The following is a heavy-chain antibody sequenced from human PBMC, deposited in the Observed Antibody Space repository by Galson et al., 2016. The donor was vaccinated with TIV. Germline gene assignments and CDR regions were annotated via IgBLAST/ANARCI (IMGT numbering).Heavy chain of an antibody. J-gene: IGHJ4*02. V-gene: IGHV5-51*01. CDR1: GYSFTTYW. CDR2: IFPDDSET. CDR3: ARQTTRSFDS. Sequence: QSGAEVKKPGESLKISCKASGYSFTTYWIAWVRQMPGKGLEWMGIIFPDDSETAYSPSFEGQVTISVDKSLNVAYAQWNSLRTSDTAMYYCARQTTRSFDSWGQGTRVTVSS. D-gene: IGHD4-17*01.